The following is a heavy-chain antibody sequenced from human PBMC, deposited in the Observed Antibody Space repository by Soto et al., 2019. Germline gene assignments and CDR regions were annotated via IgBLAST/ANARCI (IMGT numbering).Heavy chain of an antibody. CDR2: VSNSGTST. CDR1: GFMFSGYA. J-gene: IGHJ5*02. D-gene: IGHD6-13*01. Sequence: EVQLLESGGGLSQPGESLTLSCAASGFMFSGYAMSWVRQAPGKGLDWVSAVSNSGTSTSYADSVKGRFTISRDNSKNTLYLQMSSLGAEDTALYYCVKDMAASGWFDPWGQGTLVIVSS. V-gene: IGHV3-23*01. CDR3: VKDMAASGWFDP.